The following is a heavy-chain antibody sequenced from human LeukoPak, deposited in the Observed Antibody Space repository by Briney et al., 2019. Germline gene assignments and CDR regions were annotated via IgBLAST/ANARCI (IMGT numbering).Heavy chain of an antibody. CDR2: IIPIFGTA. CDR3: ARNLGYCSSTSCLIPDY. J-gene: IGHJ4*02. V-gene: IGHV1-69*05. D-gene: IGHD2-2*01. Sequence: SVTVSCKASGGTFSSYAISWVRQAPGQGLAWMGGIIPIFGTANYAQKFQGRVTITTDESTSTAYMELSSLRSEDTAVYYCARNLGYCSSTSCLIPDYWGQGTLVTVSS. CDR1: GGTFSSYA.